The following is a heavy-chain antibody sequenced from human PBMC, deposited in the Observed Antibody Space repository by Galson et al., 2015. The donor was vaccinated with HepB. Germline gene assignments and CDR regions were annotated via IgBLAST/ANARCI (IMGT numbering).Heavy chain of an antibody. J-gene: IGHJ5*02. V-gene: IGHV3-7*01. CDR3: ARGLESGNYLSRGWQRRHKWFDP. D-gene: IGHD1-26*01. CDR1: GFNFSSFS. Sequence: SLRLSCAAAGFNFSSFSMTWVRQAPGKGLEWVADINGDGSEKSYVDSVKGRFTISRDNGKNSMDLQMNSLRGEDTAVYYCARGLESGNYLSRGWQRRHKWFDPWGQGTLVTVFS. CDR2: INGDGSEK.